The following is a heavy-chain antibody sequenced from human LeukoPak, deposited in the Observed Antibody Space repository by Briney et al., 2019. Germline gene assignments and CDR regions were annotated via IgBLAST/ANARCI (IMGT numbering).Heavy chain of an antibody. J-gene: IGHJ5*02. Sequence: GASVKVSSTASGYIFTVYYIHWLRQAPGQGPEYLGWINPNGGATKYTQKFQGRVTLTRATSTNKVYMELSSLRSDDTAVYYCARLAFYEFPSGYLDAGGRGTLVTVSS. CDR2: INPNGGAT. V-gene: IGHV1-2*02. CDR1: GYIFTVYY. D-gene: IGHD3-22*01. CDR3: ARLAFYEFPSGYLDA.